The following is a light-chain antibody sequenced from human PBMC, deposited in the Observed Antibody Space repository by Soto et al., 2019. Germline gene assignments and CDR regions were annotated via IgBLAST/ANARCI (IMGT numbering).Light chain of an antibody. CDR3: SSYTSDDTYV. CDR2: DVT. Sequence: QSSLTQPASVSGSPGQSSTISCSGTSSDVGAYNYVSWYQQHPGKAPRVMIYDVTNRPSGVSNRFSGSKSGNTATLTISGLQAEDEADYYCSSYTSDDTYVFGTGTKVTVL. J-gene: IGLJ1*01. CDR1: SSDVGAYNY. V-gene: IGLV2-14*01.